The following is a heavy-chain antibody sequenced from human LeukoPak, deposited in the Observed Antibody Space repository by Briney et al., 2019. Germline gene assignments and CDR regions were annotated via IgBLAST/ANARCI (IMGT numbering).Heavy chain of an antibody. D-gene: IGHD6-19*01. J-gene: IGHJ4*02. V-gene: IGHV5-51*01. CDR1: GYSFTSYW. Sequence: GESLKISCXGSGYSFTSYWIGWVRQMPGKGLEWMEIIYLGDSDTRDSPSFQAQVTISADKSISTAYLQWSSLKASDTAMYYCARHESAVAGTIDYWGQGTLVTVSS. CDR2: IYLGDSDT. CDR3: ARHESAVAGTIDY.